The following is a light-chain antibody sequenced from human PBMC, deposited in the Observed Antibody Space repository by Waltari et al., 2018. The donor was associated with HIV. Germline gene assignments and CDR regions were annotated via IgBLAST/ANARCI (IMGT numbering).Light chain of an antibody. CDR2: KAS. J-gene: IGKJ1*01. CDR3: QHYNNYPWT. CDR1: QSIGSW. Sequence: DIPMTQSPSTLSASVGDRVTITCRASQSIGSWLAWHQQKPGKAPKVLIYKASTLQSGVPSRFSGSGSGTEFTLTISSLQPDDFATYYCQHYNNYPWTFGQGTKVEIK. V-gene: IGKV1-5*03.